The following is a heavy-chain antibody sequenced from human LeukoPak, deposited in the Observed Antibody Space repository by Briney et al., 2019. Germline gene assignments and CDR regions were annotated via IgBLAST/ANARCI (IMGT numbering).Heavy chain of an antibody. Sequence: SETLSLTCTVSGYSISSGYYWGWIRQPPGKGLEWIGSVFHSGSTYNNPSLKSRVTMSVDTSKNQFSLKLSSVTAADTAVYYCARIRSGSYLYYFDYWGQGTLVTVSS. CDR3: ARIRSGSYLYYFDY. CDR2: VFHSGST. J-gene: IGHJ4*02. D-gene: IGHD1-26*01. V-gene: IGHV4-38-2*02. CDR1: GYSISSGYY.